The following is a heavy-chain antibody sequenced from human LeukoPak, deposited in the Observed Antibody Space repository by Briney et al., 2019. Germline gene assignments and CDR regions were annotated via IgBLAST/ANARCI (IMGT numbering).Heavy chain of an antibody. Sequence: ASVKVSCKVSGYTLTELSMHWVRQAPGKGLEWMGGFDPEDGETIYAQKFQGRVTMTEDTSTDTAYMELSSLRSEDTAVYYCAKGLDYGDYGMYFDYWGQGTLVTVSS. V-gene: IGHV1-24*01. D-gene: IGHD4-17*01. CDR2: FDPEDGET. CDR3: AKGLDYGDYGMYFDY. J-gene: IGHJ4*02. CDR1: GYTLTELS.